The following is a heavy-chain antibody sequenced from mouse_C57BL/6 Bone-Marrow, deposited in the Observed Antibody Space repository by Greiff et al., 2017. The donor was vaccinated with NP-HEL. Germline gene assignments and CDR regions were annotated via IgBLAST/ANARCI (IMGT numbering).Heavy chain of an antibody. CDR3: ARSPISDYYGSSYDFDY. Sequence: VQLQQPGAELVMPGASVKLSCKASGYTFTSYWMHWVKQRPGQGLEWIGEIDPSDSYTNYNQKFKGKSTLTVDKSSSTAYMQLSSLTSEDSAVYYCARSPISDYYGSSYDFDYWGQGTTLTVSS. D-gene: IGHD1-1*01. CDR2: IDPSDSYT. CDR1: GYTFTSYW. V-gene: IGHV1-69*01. J-gene: IGHJ2*01.